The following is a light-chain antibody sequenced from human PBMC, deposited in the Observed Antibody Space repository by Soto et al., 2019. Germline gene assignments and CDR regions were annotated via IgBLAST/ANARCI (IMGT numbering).Light chain of an antibody. V-gene: IGLV1-44*01. Sequence: QSVLTQPPSASGTPGQRVTISCSGSISNIGGNTVNWYQQLPGTAPKLLMYTNNQRPSGVPDRFSGSKSGTSASLAISGLQSEDEADYYCAAWDDSINGVVFGGGTKLTVL. CDR1: ISNIGGNT. CDR2: TNN. J-gene: IGLJ3*02. CDR3: AAWDDSINGVV.